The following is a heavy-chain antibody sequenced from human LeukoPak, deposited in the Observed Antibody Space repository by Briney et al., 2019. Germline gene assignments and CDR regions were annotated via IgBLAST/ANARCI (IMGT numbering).Heavy chain of an antibody. Sequence: SETLSLTCTVSGGSISSYYWSWIRQPPGKGLEWIGYIYYSGSTNYNPSLKSRVTISVDTSKNQFSLKLSSVTAADTAVYYCARSLWVRGADDDYYFDYWGQGTLVTVSS. CDR1: GGSISSYY. CDR2: IYYSGST. J-gene: IGHJ4*02. D-gene: IGHD3-10*01. V-gene: IGHV4-59*08. CDR3: ARSLWVRGADDDYYFDY.